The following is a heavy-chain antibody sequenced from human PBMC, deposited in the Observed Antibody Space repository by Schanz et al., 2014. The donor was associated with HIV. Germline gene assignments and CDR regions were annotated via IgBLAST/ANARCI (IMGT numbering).Heavy chain of an antibody. CDR3: VRGDTVFEY. CDR2: IKEDGSAT. CDR1: GFTFNKYW. J-gene: IGHJ4*02. Sequence: EVQLVESGGGLVHPGGSLRLSCAASGFTFNKYWMNWVRQVPGKGLEWVASIKEDGSATYYVDSVKGRFTISRDNAKNSLYLQMNSLRFADTAVYYCVRGDTVFEYWGQGTLVTVS. V-gene: IGHV3-7*01. D-gene: IGHD5-18*01.